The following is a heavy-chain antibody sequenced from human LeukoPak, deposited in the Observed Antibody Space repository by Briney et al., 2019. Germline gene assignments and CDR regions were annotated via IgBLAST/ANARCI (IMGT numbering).Heavy chain of an antibody. Sequence: GGSLRLSCEASGFIFSSYVMGWVRQAPGKGLEWVANIKQDGSEKYYVDSVKGRFTISRDNAKNSLYLQMNSLRAEDTAVYYCARIVVVGDYYYIDVWGKGTTVTVSS. CDR3: ARIVVVGDYYYIDV. D-gene: IGHD3-10*01. J-gene: IGHJ6*03. CDR2: IKQDGSEK. V-gene: IGHV3-7*01. CDR1: GFIFSSYV.